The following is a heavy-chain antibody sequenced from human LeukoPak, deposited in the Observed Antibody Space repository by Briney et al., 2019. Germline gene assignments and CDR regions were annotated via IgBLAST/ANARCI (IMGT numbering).Heavy chain of an antibody. V-gene: IGHV3-9*01. Sequence: GRSLRLSCAASGFTFDDYAMHWVQQAPGKGLEWVSGISWNSGSMGYADSVKGRFTISRDNAKNSLYLQMNRLRAEDTALYYCAKDLLYSSSWTAFDIWGQGTMVTVSS. CDR2: ISWNSGSM. CDR3: AKDLLYSSSWTAFDI. J-gene: IGHJ3*02. CDR1: GFTFDDYA. D-gene: IGHD6-13*01.